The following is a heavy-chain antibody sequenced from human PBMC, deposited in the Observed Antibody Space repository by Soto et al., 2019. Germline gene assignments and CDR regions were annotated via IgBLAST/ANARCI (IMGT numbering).Heavy chain of an antibody. CDR1: GGSIGSFC. CDR3: ARVGSKSFYYATDV. V-gene: IGHV4-4*09. D-gene: IGHD4-4*01. CDR2: ICTGGTT. J-gene: IGHJ6*02. Sequence: SETLSLTCAVSGGSIGSFCWTWIRQPPGQGLEWIGYICTGGTTKYNPSLKSRVTMSVDTSKTQFSLKLTSVTAADTAVYYCARVGSKSFYYATDVWGQGTTVTVSS.